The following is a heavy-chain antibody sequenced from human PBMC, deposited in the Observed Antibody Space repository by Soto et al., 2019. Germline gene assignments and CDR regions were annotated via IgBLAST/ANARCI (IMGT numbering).Heavy chain of an antibody. V-gene: IGHV4-59*01. CDR3: ARTYYDILTGYVSAHYYCMDV. J-gene: IGHJ6*03. CDR2: IYYSGST. CDR1: SGSISIYD. Sequence: SETPSLTCTASSGSISIYDGTWIRQPPGKGLEWIGYIYYSGSTNYNPSLKSRVTISVDTSKNQFSLKLSSVTAADTAVYYCARTYYDILTGYVSAHYYCMDVWGKGTTVTVYS. D-gene: IGHD3-9*01.